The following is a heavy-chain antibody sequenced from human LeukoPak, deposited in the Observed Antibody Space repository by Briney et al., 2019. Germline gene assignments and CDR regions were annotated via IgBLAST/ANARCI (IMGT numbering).Heavy chain of an antibody. D-gene: IGHD6-6*01. J-gene: IGHJ4*02. CDR1: GLTFSSYW. V-gene: IGHV3-7*01. Sequence: GGSLRLSCAASGLTFSSYWMSWVRQAPGKGLEWVANIKQDGSEKYYVDSVKGRFTISRDNAKNSLYLQMNSLRAEDTAVYYCAREEQLVHLDYWGQGTLVTVSS. CDR3: AREEQLVHLDY. CDR2: IKQDGSEK.